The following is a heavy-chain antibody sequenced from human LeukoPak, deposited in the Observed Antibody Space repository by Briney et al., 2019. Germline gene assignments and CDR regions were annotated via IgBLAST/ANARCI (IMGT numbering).Heavy chain of an antibody. CDR1: GFTFSSYS. Sequence: PPGGSLRLSCAASGFTFSSYSMNWVRQAPGKGLEWVSYISSSSTIYYADSVKGRFTISRDNAKNSLYLQMNSLRAEDTAVYYCARAVELIAVADYWGQGTLVTVSS. V-gene: IGHV3-48*01. J-gene: IGHJ4*02. CDR3: ARAVELIAVADY. D-gene: IGHD6-19*01. CDR2: ISSSSTI.